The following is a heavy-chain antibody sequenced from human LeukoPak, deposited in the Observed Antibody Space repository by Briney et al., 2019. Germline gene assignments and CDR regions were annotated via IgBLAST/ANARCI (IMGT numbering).Heavy chain of an antibody. Sequence: ASVKVSCKASVYTFTSYDMHWVRRSPGQRLEWMGIINPSGGSTSYAQKFQGRVTMTSATSKRSVCLELSSLRSDDTAVYYCARNSTVTTGVEYWGQGTLVTVSS. J-gene: IGHJ4*02. CDR2: INPSGGST. V-gene: IGHV1-46*01. CDR1: VYTFTSYD. D-gene: IGHD4-17*01. CDR3: ARNSTVTTGVEY.